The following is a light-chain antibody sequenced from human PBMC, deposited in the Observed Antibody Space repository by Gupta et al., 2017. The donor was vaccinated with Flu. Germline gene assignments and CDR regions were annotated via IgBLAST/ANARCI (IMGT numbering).Light chain of an antibody. CDR3: RQALQTPFI. V-gene: IGKV2-28*01. CDR1: QSLLHSNGYNY. CDR2: LGS. Sequence: DIVMTQSPLSLPVTPGEPASISCRSSQSLLHSNGYNYLDWNLQKPGQSPQLLIYLGSNRASGVPDRFSGSGSGTDFTLKISRVEAEDVGVYYCRQALQTPFIFGQGTKMDIK. J-gene: IGKJ2*01.